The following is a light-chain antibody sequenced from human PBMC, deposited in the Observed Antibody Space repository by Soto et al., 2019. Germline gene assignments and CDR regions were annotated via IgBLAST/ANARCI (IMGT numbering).Light chain of an antibody. V-gene: IGKV1-9*01. CDR1: QDITSY. J-gene: IGKJ4*01. CDR2: GAS. CDR3: QQANSLPLT. Sequence: IQLTQSPSSLSASVGDSVTITCRASQDITSYLAWYQQKPGKAPNLLIYGASTLQSGVPSRFSGSGSGTDFTLTISSLQPEDFATYYCQQANSLPLTFGGGTKVDIK.